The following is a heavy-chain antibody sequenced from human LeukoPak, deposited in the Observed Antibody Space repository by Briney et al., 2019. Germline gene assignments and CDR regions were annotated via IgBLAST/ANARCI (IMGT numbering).Heavy chain of an antibody. D-gene: IGHD7-27*01. CDR3: ARVSTSWAGIDYFDY. CDR1: GFAFSTYW. CDR2: INTDGSST. V-gene: IGHV3-74*01. Sequence: PGESLRLSCAASGFAFSTYWMHWVRQAPGKGLVWVSRINTDGSSTSYADSVKGRFTISRDNAKNTLYLQMNSLRAEDTAVYYCARVSTSWAGIDYFDYWGQGTLVTVSS. J-gene: IGHJ4*02.